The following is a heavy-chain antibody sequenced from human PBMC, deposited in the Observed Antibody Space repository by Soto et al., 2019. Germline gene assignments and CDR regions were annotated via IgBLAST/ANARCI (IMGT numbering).Heavy chain of an antibody. CDR3: ARVGIAAAGLSYYYYYYGMDV. J-gene: IGHJ6*02. CDR1: GGSISSYY. D-gene: IGHD6-13*01. CDR2: INHSGST. V-gene: IGHV4-34*01. Sequence: QVQLQESGPGLVKPSETLSLTCTVSGGSISSYYWSWIRQPPGKGLEWIGEINHSGSTNYNPSLKSRVTISVDTSKNQFSLKLSSVTAADTAVYYCARVGIAAAGLSYYYYYYGMDVWGQGTTVTVSS.